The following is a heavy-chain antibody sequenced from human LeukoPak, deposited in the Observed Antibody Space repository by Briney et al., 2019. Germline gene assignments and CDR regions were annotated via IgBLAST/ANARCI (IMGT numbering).Heavy chain of an antibody. CDR3: ARSIAVAGTYGGY. V-gene: IGHV4-34*01. Sequence: PSETLSLTCAVYGGSFSGYYWSWIRQPPGKGLEWIGEINHSGSTNYNPSLKSRVTISVDTSKNQFSLKLSSVTAADTAVYYCARSIAVAGTYGGYWGQGTLVTVSS. J-gene: IGHJ4*02. CDR1: GGSFSGYY. CDR2: INHSGST. D-gene: IGHD6-19*01.